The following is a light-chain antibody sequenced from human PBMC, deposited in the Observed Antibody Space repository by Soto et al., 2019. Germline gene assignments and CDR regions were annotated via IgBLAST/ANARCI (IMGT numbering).Light chain of an antibody. CDR2: EVS. CDR1: SSDVGGYNY. V-gene: IGLV2-8*01. CDR3: NSYEGSNNYV. J-gene: IGLJ1*01. Sequence: QSALTQPPSASGSPGQSVTISCTGTSSDVGGYNYVSWYQQHPGKAPKLMIYEVSKRPSGVPDRFYGSKSSNTASLTVSGLQAEDEADYYCNSYEGSNNYVFGTGTKLTVL.